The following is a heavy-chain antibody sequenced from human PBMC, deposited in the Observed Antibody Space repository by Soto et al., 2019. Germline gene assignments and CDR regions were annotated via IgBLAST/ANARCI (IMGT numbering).Heavy chain of an antibody. CDR2: ISYDGSNK. J-gene: IGHJ4*02. CDR1: RFTFSSYG. CDR3: AKVPAITMIVVVSSYYFDY. Sequence: GGSLRLSCAASRFTFSSYGMHWVRQAPGKGLEWVAVISYDGSNKYYADSVKGRFTISRDNSKNTLYLQMNSLRAEDTAVYYCAKVPAITMIVVVSSYYFDYWGQGTLVTVSS. D-gene: IGHD3-22*01. V-gene: IGHV3-30*18.